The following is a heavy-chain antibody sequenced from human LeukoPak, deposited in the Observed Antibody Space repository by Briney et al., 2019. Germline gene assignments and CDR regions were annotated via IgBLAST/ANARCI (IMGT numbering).Heavy chain of an antibody. V-gene: IGHV3-20*04. Sequence: GGSLRLSCAASGFTFDDYGMSWVRQAPGKGLEWVSGINWNGGTTGYADSVKGRFTISRDNAKNSLYLQMNSLRAEDTALYYCARDHESSNTTYWGQGTLVTVSS. CDR2: INWNGGTT. CDR1: GFTFDDYG. CDR3: ARDHESSNTTY. J-gene: IGHJ4*02. D-gene: IGHD6-13*01.